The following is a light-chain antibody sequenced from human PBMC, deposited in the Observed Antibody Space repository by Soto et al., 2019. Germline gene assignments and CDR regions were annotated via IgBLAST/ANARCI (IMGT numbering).Light chain of an antibody. V-gene: IGKV1-5*03. CDR3: QQYNSYRT. CDR2: KAS. Sequence: DIQMTQSPSTLSASVGDRVTITCRASQSISNWLAWYQQKPGKAPKLLLYKASSLDSGVPSRFSGSGSGTEFTLTISSLQPDDFATYYCQQYNSYRTFGQGTKVEIK. CDR1: QSISNW. J-gene: IGKJ1*01.